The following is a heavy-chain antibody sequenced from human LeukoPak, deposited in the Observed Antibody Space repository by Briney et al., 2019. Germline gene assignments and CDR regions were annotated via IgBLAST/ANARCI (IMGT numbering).Heavy chain of an antibody. CDR3: TTGPGYYYDSSGYAFLAFDI. V-gene: IGHV3-15*01. J-gene: IGHJ3*02. CDR1: GFTFSNAW. Sequence: GGSLRLSRAASGFTFSNAWMSWVRQAPGKGLEWVGRIKSKTDGGTTDYAAPVKGRFTISRDDSKNTLYLQMNSLKTEDTAVYYCTTGPGYYYDSSGYAFLAFDIWGQGTMVTVSS. D-gene: IGHD3-22*01. CDR2: IKSKTDGGTT.